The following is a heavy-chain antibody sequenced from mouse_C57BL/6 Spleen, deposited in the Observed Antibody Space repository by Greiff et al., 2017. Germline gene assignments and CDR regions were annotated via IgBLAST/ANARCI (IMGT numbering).Heavy chain of an antibody. D-gene: IGHD1-1*01. J-gene: IGHJ1*03. Sequence: EVQLQQSGPGLVKPSQSLSLTCSVTGYSITSGYYWNWIRQFPGNKLEWMGYISYDGSNNYNPSLKNRISITRDTSKNQFFLKLNSVTTEDTATYSCARETVVECYWYFDVWGTGTTVTVSS. V-gene: IGHV3-6*01. CDR2: ISYDGSN. CDR1: GYSITSGYY. CDR3: ARETVVECYWYFDV.